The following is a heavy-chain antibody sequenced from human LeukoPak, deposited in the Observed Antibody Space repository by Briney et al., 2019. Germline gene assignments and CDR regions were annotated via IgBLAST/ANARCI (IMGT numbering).Heavy chain of an antibody. V-gene: IGHV4-59*01. D-gene: IGHD1-7*01. Sequence: PSETLSLTCTVSGGSISSYYWSWIRQPPGKGLEWIGYIYYSGSTNYNPSLKSRVTISVDTSKNQFSLKLSSVTAADTAVYYCASGSYNWNYRLRPWFDYWGQGTLVTVSS. CDR1: GGSISSYY. CDR2: IYYSGST. CDR3: ASGSYNWNYRLRPWFDY. J-gene: IGHJ4*02.